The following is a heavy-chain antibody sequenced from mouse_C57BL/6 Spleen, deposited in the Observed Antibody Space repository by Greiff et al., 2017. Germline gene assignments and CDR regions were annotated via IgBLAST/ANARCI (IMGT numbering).Heavy chain of an antibody. J-gene: IGHJ1*03. CDR2: IYPGSGST. V-gene: IGHV1-55*01. CDR3: SIEVRRYLYFDV. D-gene: IGHD2-12*01. CDR1: GYTFTSYW. Sequence: QVQLQQPGAELVKPGASVKMSCKASGYTFTSYWITWVKQRPGQGLEWIGDIYPGSGSTNYNEKFKSKATLTVNTASSTAYMQLSSLTSEDSAVYYCSIEVRRYLYFDVWGTATTVTVSS.